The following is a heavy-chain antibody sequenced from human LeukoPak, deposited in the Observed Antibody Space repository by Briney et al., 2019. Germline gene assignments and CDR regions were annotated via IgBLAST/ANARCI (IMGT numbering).Heavy chain of an antibody. CDR1: GGSVSSGTYY. D-gene: IGHD4-17*01. Sequence: SETLSLTCTVSGGSVSSGTYYWSWIRQPPGKGLEWIGYIYYSGSTNYGPSLKSRVTISADTSENQFSLKLTSVTVADTAVYYCARNYGDSLYYFDYWGQGTLVTVSS. J-gene: IGHJ4*02. CDR2: IYYSGST. CDR3: ARNYGDSLYYFDY. V-gene: IGHV4-61*01.